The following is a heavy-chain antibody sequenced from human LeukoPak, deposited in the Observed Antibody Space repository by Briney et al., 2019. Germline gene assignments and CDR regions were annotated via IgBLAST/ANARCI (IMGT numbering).Heavy chain of an antibody. CDR3: ARGGGFYGSGTTHFDY. J-gene: IGHJ4*02. Sequence: PSETLSLTCTVSGGSISSGDYYWSWIRQPPGKGLEWIGYIYRSGSTSYKPSLKSRLSITIDKSKNQFSLNLRSVTAADTAFYYCARGGGFYGSGTTHFDYWGQGTLATVSS. CDR1: GGSISSGDYY. CDR2: IYRSGST. V-gene: IGHV4-30-2*01. D-gene: IGHD3-10*01.